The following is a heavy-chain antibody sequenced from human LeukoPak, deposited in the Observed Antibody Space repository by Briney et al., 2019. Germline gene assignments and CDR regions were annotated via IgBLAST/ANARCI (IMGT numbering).Heavy chain of an antibody. CDR2: IFHTGST. J-gene: IGHJ4*02. Sequence: SGTLSLTCAVSGGSISSSTWWTWVRHVPGKGLEWIGEIFHTGSTNYNPSLKSRVTVSVDKSKNLFFLNLNSVTAADTAAYYCARGLFDKDWSPPEYWGQGTLVTVSS. V-gene: IGHV4-4*02. CDR1: GGSISSSTW. D-gene: IGHD1-1*01. CDR3: ARGLFDKDWSPPEY.